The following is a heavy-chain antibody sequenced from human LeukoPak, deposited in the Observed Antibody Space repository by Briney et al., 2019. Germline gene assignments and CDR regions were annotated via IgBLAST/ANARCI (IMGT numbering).Heavy chain of an antibody. J-gene: IGHJ4*02. Sequence: GASVKVSCKASGYTFTSYDINWVRQATGQGLEWMGWMNPNSGNTGYAQKFQGRVTITRNTSISTAYMELSSLGSEDTAVYYCARGRLSSGTTKKKYYFDYWGQGTLVTVSS. V-gene: IGHV1-8*01. CDR3: ARGRLSSGTTKKKYYFDY. D-gene: IGHD3-22*01. CDR1: GYTFTSYD. CDR2: MNPNSGNT.